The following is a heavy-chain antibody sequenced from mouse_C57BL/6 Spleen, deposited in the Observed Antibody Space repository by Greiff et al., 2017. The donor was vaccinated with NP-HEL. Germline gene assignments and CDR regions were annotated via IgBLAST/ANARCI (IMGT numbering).Heavy chain of an antibody. D-gene: IGHD4-1*01. V-gene: IGHV1-42*01. CDR1: GYSFTGYY. CDR3: ARDWDDY. J-gene: IGHJ2*01. CDR2: INPSTGGT. Sequence: VRLKQSGPELVKPGASVKISCKASGYSFTGYYMNWVKQSPEKSLEWIGEINPSTGGTTYNQKFKAKATLTVDKSSSTAYMQLKSLTSEDSAVYYCARDWDDYWGQGTTLTVSS.